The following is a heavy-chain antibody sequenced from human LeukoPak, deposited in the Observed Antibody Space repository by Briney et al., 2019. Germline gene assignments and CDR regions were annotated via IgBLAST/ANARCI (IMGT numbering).Heavy chain of an antibody. CDR2: IHTSGNT. V-gene: IGHV4-4*08. CDR3: AKGAWGNLDC. CDR1: GGSISSYN. D-gene: IGHD3-16*01. J-gene: IGHJ4*02. Sequence: SETLSLTCTVSGGSISSYNWGWIRQPPGKGLEWIGYIHTSGNTHYNPSLKSRVTISIDTSKYHFSLKLSSVTAADTAVYYCAKGAWGNLDCWGQGTLVTVSS.